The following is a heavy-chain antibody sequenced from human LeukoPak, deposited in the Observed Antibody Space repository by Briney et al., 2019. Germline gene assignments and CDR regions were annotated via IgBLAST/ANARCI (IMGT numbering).Heavy chain of an antibody. D-gene: IGHD6-19*01. CDR2: IYTTDSKT. Sequence: AESLLISSKASGYNFTTYCIGWVRHMPAKSLVGMGIIYTTDSKTRYSPSFQGQVTISADKCISTAYLQWSSLSDTDTAMYYCARHSSVVGTSGCFDSWGQGTLVTVSS. CDR1: GYNFTTYC. J-gene: IGHJ5*01. CDR3: ARHSSVVGTSGCFDS. V-gene: IGHV5-51*01.